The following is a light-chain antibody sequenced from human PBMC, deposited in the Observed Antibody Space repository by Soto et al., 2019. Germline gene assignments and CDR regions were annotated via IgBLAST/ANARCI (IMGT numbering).Light chain of an antibody. Sequence: EIVLTQSPATLSLSPGERATLSCRASLSVSSYLAWYQQKPGQAPRLLIYDASNRATGIPARFSGSGSGTDFTLTISSLEPEDFAVYFCQQRANWLTFGGGTKVEIK. CDR1: LSVSSY. V-gene: IGKV3-11*01. J-gene: IGKJ4*01. CDR2: DAS. CDR3: QQRANWLT.